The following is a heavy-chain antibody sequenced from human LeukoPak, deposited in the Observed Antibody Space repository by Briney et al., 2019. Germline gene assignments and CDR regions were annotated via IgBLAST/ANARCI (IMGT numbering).Heavy chain of an antibody. CDR2: IYTSGST. D-gene: IGHD3-10*01. Sequence: SETLSLTCTVSGGSISSYYWSWIRQPAGKGLEWIGRIYTSGSTNYNPSLKSRVTMSVETSKNQFSLKLSSVTAADTAVYYCARDTYSSGSYHYYYYMGVWGKGTTVTISS. V-gene: IGHV4-4*07. J-gene: IGHJ6*03. CDR1: GGSISSYY. CDR3: ARDTYSSGSYHYYYYMGV.